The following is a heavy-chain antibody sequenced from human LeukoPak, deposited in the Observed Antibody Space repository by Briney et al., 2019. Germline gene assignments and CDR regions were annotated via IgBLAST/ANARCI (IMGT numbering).Heavy chain of an antibody. V-gene: IGHV4-39*01. CDR1: GGSISSSSYY. CDR2: IYYSGST. CDR3: ARTLGYRKNWFGP. J-gene: IGHJ5*02. D-gene: IGHD1-14*01. Sequence: SETLSLTCTVSGGSISSSSYYWGWIRQPPGKGLEWIGSIYYSGSTYYNPSLKSRVTISVDTSKNQFSLKLSSVTAADTAVYYCARTLGYRKNWFGPWGQGTLVTVSS.